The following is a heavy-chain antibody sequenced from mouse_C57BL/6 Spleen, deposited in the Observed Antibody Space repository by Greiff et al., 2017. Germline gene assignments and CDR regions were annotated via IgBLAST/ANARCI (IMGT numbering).Heavy chain of an antibody. J-gene: IGHJ4*01. CDR1: GFSLTSYG. CDR2: IWSGGST. D-gene: IGHD4-1*01. Sequence: VKLEESGPGLVQPSQSLSITCTVSGFSLTSYGVHWVRQPPGKGLEWLGVIWSGGSTDYNAAFISRLSISKDNSKSQVFFKMNSLQADDTAIYYCANSGFYAMDYWGQGTSVTVSS. V-gene: IGHV2-4*01. CDR3: ANSGFYAMDY.